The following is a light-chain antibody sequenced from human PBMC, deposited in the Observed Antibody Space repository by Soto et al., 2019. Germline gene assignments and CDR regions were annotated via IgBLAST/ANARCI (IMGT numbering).Light chain of an antibody. CDR3: HQYGISPPT. Sequence: EIVLAQSPGTLSLSPGERATLSCRASQSVSSSYLAWYQQKSGQAPRLLIYGASSRATGTPDRFSGSGSGTDFTLTISSLEPEDFAVFYCHQYGISPPTFGPGTKVDIK. CDR2: GAS. J-gene: IGKJ1*01. V-gene: IGKV3-20*01. CDR1: QSVSSSY.